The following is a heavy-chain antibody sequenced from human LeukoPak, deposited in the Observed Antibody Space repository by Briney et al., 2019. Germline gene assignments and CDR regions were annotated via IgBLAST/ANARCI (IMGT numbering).Heavy chain of an antibody. D-gene: IGHD1-26*01. J-gene: IGHJ4*02. CDR1: GFTLRSYD. Sequence: PGGSLRLSCAASGFTLRSYDMSWVRQAPGKGLEGGSVIYSGGSTYYADSVKGRFTISRDNSKNTLYLQMNSLRAEDTAVYYCASPASAVGALVYWGQGTLVTVSS. V-gene: IGHV3-53*01. CDR2: IYSGGST. CDR3: ASPASAVGALVY.